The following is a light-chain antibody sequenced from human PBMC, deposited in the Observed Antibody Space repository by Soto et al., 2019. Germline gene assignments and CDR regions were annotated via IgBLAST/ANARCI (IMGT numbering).Light chain of an antibody. V-gene: IGLV2-14*01. J-gene: IGLJ1*01. CDR1: SSDVGAYNY. CDR2: DVS. Sequence: QSALTQPASVSGSPGQSITISCTGTSSDVGAYNYVSWYQQHPGKAPKLMISDVSHRPSWASHSFSGSKSGNTASLTISGLHAEDEAYYDCGSYTASSDAVFGTGTKVTV. CDR3: GSYTASSDAV.